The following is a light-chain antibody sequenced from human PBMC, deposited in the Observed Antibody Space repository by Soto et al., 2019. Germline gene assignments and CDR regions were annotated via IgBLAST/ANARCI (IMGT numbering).Light chain of an antibody. Sequence: DIQLTQSPSFLSASVGDRVTITCRASQGISSHLVWYQQKPGKAPQLLIYAASTLQSGVPSRFSGSGSGTEFTLTISSLQPVDCAVYYCQQLDSYPHTFGQGTNLNIK. CDR2: AAS. V-gene: IGKV1-9*01. J-gene: IGKJ2*01. CDR3: QQLDSYPHT. CDR1: QGISSH.